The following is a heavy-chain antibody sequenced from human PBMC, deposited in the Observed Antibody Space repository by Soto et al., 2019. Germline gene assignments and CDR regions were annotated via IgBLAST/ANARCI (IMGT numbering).Heavy chain of an antibody. CDR1: GFTFSSYA. V-gene: IGHV3-64*01. Sequence: EVQLVESGGGLVQPGGSLRLSCAASGFTFSSYAMHWVRQAPGKGLEYVSAISSNGGSTYYANSVKGRFTISRDNSKITLYLQMGSLRAEYMSVYYCARGGSGSYYFDSCGHGTLVTVSS. J-gene: IGHJ4*01. CDR2: ISSNGGST. CDR3: ARGGSGSYYFDS. D-gene: IGHD3-10*01.